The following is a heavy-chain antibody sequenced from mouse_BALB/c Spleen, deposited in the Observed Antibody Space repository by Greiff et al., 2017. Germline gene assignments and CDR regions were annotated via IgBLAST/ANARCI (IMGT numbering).Heavy chain of an antibody. J-gene: IGHJ2*01. CDR2: IRLKSNNYAT. Sequence: EVKVEESGGGLVQPGGSMKLSCVASGFTFSNYWMNWVRQSPEKGLEWVAEIRLKSNNYATHYAESVKGRFTISRDDSKSSVYLQMNNLRAEDTGIYYCTRREYGNYFDYWGQGTTLTVSS. V-gene: IGHV6-6*02. D-gene: IGHD2-10*02. CDR3: TRREYGNYFDY. CDR1: GFTFSNYW.